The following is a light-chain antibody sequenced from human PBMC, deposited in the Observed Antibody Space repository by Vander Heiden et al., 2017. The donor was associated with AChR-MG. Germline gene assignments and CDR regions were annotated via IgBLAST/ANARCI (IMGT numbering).Light chain of an antibody. V-gene: IGKV1-39*01. Sequence: DIRMTQSPSSLSASVGDRVTITCRAGQSISTYVNWYQQKPGKAPRLLIYAASSLQSGVPSRFSGSASGTDFTLTISSVQPEDFATYYCQQTYTTPDTFGQGTKLES. CDR2: AAS. CDR3: QQTYTTPDT. CDR1: QSISTY. J-gene: IGKJ2*01.